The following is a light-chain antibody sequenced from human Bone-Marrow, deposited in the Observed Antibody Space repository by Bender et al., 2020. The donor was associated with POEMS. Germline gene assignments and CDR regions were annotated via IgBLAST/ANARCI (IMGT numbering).Light chain of an antibody. CDR3: QAWDTYSVI. CDR1: SSNIGNNN. Sequence: QSVLTQPPSASGAPGQTITISCSGSSSNIGNNNVNWYHHLPGTAPRLLIHSNSQRPSGVPDRFSASRSGTSASLAISGLQSEDEADYYCQAWDTYSVIFGGGTKLTVL. V-gene: IGLV1-44*01. J-gene: IGLJ2*01. CDR2: SNS.